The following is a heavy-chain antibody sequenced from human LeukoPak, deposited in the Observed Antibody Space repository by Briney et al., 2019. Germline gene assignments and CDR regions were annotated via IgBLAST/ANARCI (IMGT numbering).Heavy chain of an antibody. J-gene: IGHJ6*02. CDR1: GFTVSSNY. V-gene: IGHV3-53*01. Sequence: PGGPLRLSCAASGFTVSSNYMSWVRQAPGKGLEWVSVIYSGGSTYYADSVKGRFTISRDNAKNSLYLQMNSLRAEDTAVYYCARGGGTYGMDVWGQGTTVTVSS. D-gene: IGHD4-23*01. CDR3: ARGGGTYGMDV. CDR2: IYSGGST.